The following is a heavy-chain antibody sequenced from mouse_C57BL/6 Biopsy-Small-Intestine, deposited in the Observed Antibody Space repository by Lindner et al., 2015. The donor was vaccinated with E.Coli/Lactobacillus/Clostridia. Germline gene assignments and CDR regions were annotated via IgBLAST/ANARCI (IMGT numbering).Heavy chain of an antibody. CDR3: ARSYYDNLDY. CDR1: GYSFNGYY. V-gene: IGHV1-42*01. D-gene: IGHD2-10*01. CDR2: INPSTGGT. Sequence: VQLQESGPELVKPGASVKISCKASGYSFNGYYMNWVKQSPEKSLEWIGEINPSTGGTSYNQKFKGKATLTVDIYSSTAYMQLKSLTSEDSAVYYCARSYYDNLDYWGQGTTLTVSS. J-gene: IGHJ2*01.